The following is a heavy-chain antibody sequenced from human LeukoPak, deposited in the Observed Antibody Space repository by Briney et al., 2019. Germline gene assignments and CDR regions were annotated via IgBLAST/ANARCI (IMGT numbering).Heavy chain of an antibody. V-gene: IGHV1-2*02. Sequence: GASVMVSCKASGYTFTGYYMHWVRQAPGQGLEWMGWINPNSGGTNYAQKFQGRVTMTRDTSISTAYMELSRLRSDDTAVYYCAKDRLEAGRSSSWYYFDYWGQGTLVTVSS. CDR3: AKDRLEAGRSSSWYYFDY. D-gene: IGHD6-13*01. CDR1: GYTFTGYY. J-gene: IGHJ4*02. CDR2: INPNSGGT.